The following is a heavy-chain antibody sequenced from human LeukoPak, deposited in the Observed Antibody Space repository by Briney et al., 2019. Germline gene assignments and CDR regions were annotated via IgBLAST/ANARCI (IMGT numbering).Heavy chain of an antibody. D-gene: IGHD3-3*01. CDR2: INHSGST. V-gene: IGHV4-34*01. CDR1: GGSFSGYY. J-gene: IGHJ4*02. CDR3: ARKYYDFWSLRGYFDY. Sequence: ASETLSLTCAVYGGSFSGYYWSWIRQPPGKGLEWIGEINHSGSTNYNPSLKSRVTISVDTSKNQFSLKLSSVTAADTAVYYCARKYYDFWSLRGYFDYWGQGTLVTVSS.